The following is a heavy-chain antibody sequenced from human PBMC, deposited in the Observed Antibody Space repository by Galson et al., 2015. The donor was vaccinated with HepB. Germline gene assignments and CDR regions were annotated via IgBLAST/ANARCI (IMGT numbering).Heavy chain of an antibody. CDR3: AKTPGGMVATYYFDN. V-gene: IGHV3-23*01. Sequence: SLRLSCAASGFTFSSYAMSWVRQAPGKGLEWVSVISGGGGATYYADSVKGRFTISRDNSESTLYLQMNSLRAEDTAVYYCAKTPGGMVATYYFDNWGQGTLVTASS. CDR1: GFTFSSYA. CDR2: ISGGGGAT. D-gene: IGHD5-12*01. J-gene: IGHJ4*02.